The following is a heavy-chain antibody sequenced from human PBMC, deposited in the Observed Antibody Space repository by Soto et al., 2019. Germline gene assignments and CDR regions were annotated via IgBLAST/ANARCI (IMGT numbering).Heavy chain of an antibody. V-gene: IGHV3-23*01. CDR3: AKDGNWLDVYFDV. J-gene: IGHJ4*02. D-gene: IGHD6-19*01. Sequence: GVLGLSSVDSGMEFSNYAIGRVRQAPGKGLEWVSISSASGRSRYHADSVKGRFTISRDNSKNTLYLHMTNLRAEDTAVHYWAKDGNWLDVYFDVWGQGTPVTVPS. CDR1: GMEFSNYA. CDR2: SSASGRSR.